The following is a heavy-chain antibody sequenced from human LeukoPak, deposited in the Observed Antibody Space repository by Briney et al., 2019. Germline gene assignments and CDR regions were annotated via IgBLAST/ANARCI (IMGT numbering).Heavy chain of an antibody. CDR2: IYPDDSDT. CDR1: GYSFTSYW. Sequence: GESLKISCKGSGYSFTSYWIGWVRQMPGKGLEWMGIIYPDDSDTRYSPSFQGQVTISADKSISTAYLQWSSLKASDTAMYYCARHPVLRFLASYPDYWGQGTLVTVSS. D-gene: IGHD3-3*01. V-gene: IGHV5-51*01. J-gene: IGHJ4*02. CDR3: ARHPVLRFLASYPDY.